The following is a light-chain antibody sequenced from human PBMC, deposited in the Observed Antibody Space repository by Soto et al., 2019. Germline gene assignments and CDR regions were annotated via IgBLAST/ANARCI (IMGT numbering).Light chain of an antibody. V-gene: IGKV1-9*01. CDR1: QGIANF. CDR3: QQYDNLPPWT. J-gene: IGKJ1*01. Sequence: IQLTQSPSSLSASVGDRVTISCRASQGIANFLAWYQQKPGKAPKLLIYAASTLQSGVPSRFSGGGSGTELTLTISSLQSEDFAIYHCQQYDNLPPWTFGQGTKVDIK. CDR2: AAS.